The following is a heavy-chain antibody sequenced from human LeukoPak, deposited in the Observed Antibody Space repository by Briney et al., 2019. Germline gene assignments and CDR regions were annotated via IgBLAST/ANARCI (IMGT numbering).Heavy chain of an antibody. Sequence: SLRLTCAASGFTLSSYAMHWVRQAPGKGLERVAVISYDGSNKYYADPVKGRFTISRDNSKNTLYLQMNSLRAEDTAVYYCARAPDPGSPDYWGQGTLVTVSS. CDR3: ARAPDPGSPDY. D-gene: IGHD3-10*01. CDR1: GFTLSSYA. V-gene: IGHV3-30*04. CDR2: ISYDGSNK. J-gene: IGHJ4*02.